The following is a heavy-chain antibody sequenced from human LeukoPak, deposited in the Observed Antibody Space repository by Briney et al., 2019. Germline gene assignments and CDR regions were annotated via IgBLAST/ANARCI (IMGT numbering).Heavy chain of an antibody. Sequence: HSGGSLRLSCAASGFTFSSYAMSWVRQAPGKGLEWVSAISGSGGSTCYADSVKGRFTVSRDNAKNSLYLQMNSLRDEDTAIYYCARVGPYYYYYGMDVWGQGTTVTVSS. CDR3: ARVGPYYYYYGMDV. CDR1: GFTFSSYA. CDR2: ISGSGGST. J-gene: IGHJ6*02. D-gene: IGHD1-26*01. V-gene: IGHV3-23*01.